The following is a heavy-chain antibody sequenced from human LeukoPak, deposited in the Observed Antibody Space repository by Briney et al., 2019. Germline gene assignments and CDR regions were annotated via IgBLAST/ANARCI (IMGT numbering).Heavy chain of an antibody. J-gene: IGHJ4*02. CDR1: GFTFSSYA. D-gene: IGHD3-10*01. V-gene: IGHV3-23*01. Sequence: GGSLRLFCAASGFTFSSYAMSWVRQAPGKGLEWVSAISGSGGSTYYADSVKGRFTISRDNSMNTLWLQMNSLRVEDTAVYYCAKGSNFYASGSHFDVWGQGTLVTVSS. CDR3: AKGSNFYASGSHFDV. CDR2: ISGSGGST.